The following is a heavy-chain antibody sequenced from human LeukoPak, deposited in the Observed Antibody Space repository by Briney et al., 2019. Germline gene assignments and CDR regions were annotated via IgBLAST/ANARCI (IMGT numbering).Heavy chain of an antibody. Sequence: GGSLRLSCAASGFTFTSYWMDWVRQAPGKGLEWVANIKQDGSVKNYAGSVRGRFTISRDNTRNTLYLEINSLRGEDTATHYCARNYGWQQFDSWGQGTLATVSS. J-gene: IGHJ4*02. CDR2: IKQDGSVK. V-gene: IGHV3-7*01. CDR1: GFTFTSYW. D-gene: IGHD5-24*01. CDR3: ARNYGWQQFDS.